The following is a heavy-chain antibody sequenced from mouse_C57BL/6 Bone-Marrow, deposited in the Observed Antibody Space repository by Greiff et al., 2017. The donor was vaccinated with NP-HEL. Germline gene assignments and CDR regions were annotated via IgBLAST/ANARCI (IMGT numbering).Heavy chain of an antibody. V-gene: IGHV1-42*01. Sequence: EVQLQQSGPELVKPGASVKISCKASGYSFTGYYMNWVKQSPEKSLEWIGEINPSTGGTTYNQKFKAKATLTVDKSSSTAYMQLKSLTSEDSAVYYCASYYGSSPGYFDVWGTVATVTVSS. CDR3: ASYYGSSPGYFDV. CDR1: GYSFTGYY. J-gene: IGHJ1*03. CDR2: INPSTGGT. D-gene: IGHD1-1*01.